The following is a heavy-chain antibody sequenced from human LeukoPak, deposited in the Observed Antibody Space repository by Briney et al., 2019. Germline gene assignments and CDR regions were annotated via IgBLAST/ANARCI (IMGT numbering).Heavy chain of an antibody. CDR3: AAYYDFWSGYSQRPYNWFDP. Sequence: GASVKVSCKASGFTFTDYYMHWVRQAPGQGLEWMGWINPNSGGTNYAQKFQGRVTMTRDTSISTAYMELSRLRSDDTAVYYCAAYYDFWSGYSQRPYNWFDPWGQGTLVTVSS. J-gene: IGHJ5*02. D-gene: IGHD3-3*01. CDR1: GFTFTDYY. CDR2: INPNSGGT. V-gene: IGHV1-2*02.